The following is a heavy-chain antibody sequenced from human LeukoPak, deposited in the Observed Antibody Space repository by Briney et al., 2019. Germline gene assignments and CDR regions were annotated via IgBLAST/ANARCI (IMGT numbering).Heavy chain of an antibody. Sequence: PSETLSLTCAVYGGSFSGYYWSWIRQPPGKGLEWIGEINHSGSTNYNPPLKSRVTISVDTSKNQFSLKLSSVTAADTAVYYCARAHYDFWSGYYISNAFDIWGQGTMVTVSS. CDR2: INHSGST. V-gene: IGHV4-34*01. J-gene: IGHJ3*02. D-gene: IGHD3-3*01. CDR1: GGSFSGYY. CDR3: ARAHYDFWSGYYISNAFDI.